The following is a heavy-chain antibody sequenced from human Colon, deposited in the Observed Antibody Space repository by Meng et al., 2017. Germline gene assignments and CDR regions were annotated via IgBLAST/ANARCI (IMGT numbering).Heavy chain of an antibody. J-gene: IGHJ5*02. D-gene: IGHD6-19*01. Sequence: QPQLQESGPGLVKPSEARSLTGSVSGGSISTSGSYLGWLRQPPGKGLEWIGSIGHSGITYYTPSLKSRVTVSIDTSKSQFSLKLTSVTAADTAVYYCVRSSGWVRTGFDPWGQGTLVTVSS. CDR2: IGHSGIT. CDR1: GGSISTSGSY. CDR3: VRSSGWVRTGFDP. V-gene: IGHV4-39*01.